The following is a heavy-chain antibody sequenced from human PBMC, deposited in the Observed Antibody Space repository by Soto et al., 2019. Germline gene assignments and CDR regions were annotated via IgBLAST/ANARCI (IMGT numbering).Heavy chain of an antibody. D-gene: IGHD6-13*01. Sequence: GGSLRLSCAASGFTFSSYAMSWVRQAPGKGLEWVSAISGSGGSTYYADSVKGRFTISRGNAKNTLYLQMNSLRAEDTAVYYCAREGHSSSWYDYYYGMDVWGQGTTVTVSS. CDR2: ISGSGGST. J-gene: IGHJ6*02. CDR3: AREGHSSSWYDYYYGMDV. CDR1: GFTFSSYA. V-gene: IGHV3-23*01.